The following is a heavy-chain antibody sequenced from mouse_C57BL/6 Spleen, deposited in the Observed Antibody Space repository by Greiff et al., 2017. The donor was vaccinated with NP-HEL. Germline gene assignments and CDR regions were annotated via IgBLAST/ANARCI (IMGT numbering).Heavy chain of an antibody. J-gene: IGHJ3*01. D-gene: IGHD2-3*01. CDR1: GFSLTSYG. CDR2: IWSGGST. V-gene: IGHV2-2*01. Sequence: QVQLQQSGPGLVQPSQCLSITCTVSGFSLTSYGVHWVRQSPGKGLEWLGVIWSGGSTDYNAAFISRLIIRKDNSKSQVFFKMNSLQADDTAIYYCARNYDGYYGWFAYWGQGTLVTVSA. CDR3: ARNYDGYYGWFAY.